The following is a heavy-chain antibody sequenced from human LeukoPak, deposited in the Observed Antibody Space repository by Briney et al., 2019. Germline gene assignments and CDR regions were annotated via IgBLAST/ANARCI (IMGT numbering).Heavy chain of an antibody. CDR3: ARAPGGYCSSTSCRETDY. CDR1: GGTFSSYA. J-gene: IGHJ4*02. V-gene: IGHV1-69*13. D-gene: IGHD2-2*01. Sequence: SVKVSCKASGGTFSSYAISWVRQAPGQGLEWMGGIIPIFGTANYAQKLQGRVTITADESTSTAYMELSSLRSEDTAVYYCARAPGGYCSSTSCRETDYWGQGTLVTVSS. CDR2: IIPIFGTA.